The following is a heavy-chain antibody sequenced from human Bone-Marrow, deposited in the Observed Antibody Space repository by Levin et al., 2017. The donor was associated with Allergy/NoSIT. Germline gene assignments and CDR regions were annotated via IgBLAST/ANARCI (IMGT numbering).Heavy chain of an antibody. CDR1: GFTFNRHG. CDR3: AKDQGSGWFLVHFDD. D-gene: IGHD6-19*01. V-gene: IGHV3-30*18. CDR2: ISSDGSKT. J-gene: IGHJ4*02. Sequence: GGSLRFSCAASGFTFNRHGMHWVRQAPGRGLEWVALISSDGSKTFYASSVKGRFTISRDNSNSTLSLQMNSLRPEDTALYYCAKDQGSGWFLVHFDDWGQGSLVTVSS.